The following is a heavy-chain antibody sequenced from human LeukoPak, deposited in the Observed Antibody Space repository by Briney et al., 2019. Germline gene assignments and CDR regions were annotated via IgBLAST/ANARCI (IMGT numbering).Heavy chain of an antibody. J-gene: IGHJ4*02. V-gene: IGHV3-30*18. Sequence: GGSLRLSCAASGFTFSTYGMHWVRQAPGKGLEWVAVTSYDEKYKYYGDSVKGRFTISRDNSRNTLYLQMNSLRAEDTAVYYCAKDFAVVGASSFDYWGQGTLDTVSS. CDR3: AKDFAVVGASSFDY. D-gene: IGHD2-15*01. CDR2: TSYDEKYK. CDR1: GFTFSTYG.